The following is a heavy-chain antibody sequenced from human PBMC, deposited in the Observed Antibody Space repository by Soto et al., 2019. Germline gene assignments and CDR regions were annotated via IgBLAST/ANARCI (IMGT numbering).Heavy chain of an antibody. V-gene: IGHV4-59*01. CDR3: AREKKDGPDSSGYYLHPEAFDI. CDR1: GGSITTYY. D-gene: IGHD3-22*01. J-gene: IGHJ3*02. CDR2: IYYSGST. Sequence: SLTCTVSGGSITTYYWTWIRQPPGKGLEWIGYIYYSGSTYYKPSLKSRVTISADTSKNQFSLKLTSVTAADTAVYYCAREKKDGPDSSGYYLHPEAFDIWGQGTMVTV.